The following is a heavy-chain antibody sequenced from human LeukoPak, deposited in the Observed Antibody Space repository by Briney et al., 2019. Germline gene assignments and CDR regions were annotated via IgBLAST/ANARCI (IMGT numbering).Heavy chain of an antibody. Sequence: GASVKVSCKVSGYTLTELSMHWVRQAPGQGLEWMGGFDPEDGETIYAQKFQGRVTMTEDTSTDTAYMELSSLRSEDTAVYYSATLMYREIIMIVVVSPNNWFDPWGQGTLVTVSS. CDR3: ATLMYREIIMIVVVSPNNWFDP. CDR2: FDPEDGET. D-gene: IGHD3-22*01. J-gene: IGHJ5*02. V-gene: IGHV1-24*01. CDR1: GYTLTELS.